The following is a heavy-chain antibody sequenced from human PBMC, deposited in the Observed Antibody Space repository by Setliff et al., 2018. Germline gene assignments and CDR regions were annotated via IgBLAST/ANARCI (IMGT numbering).Heavy chain of an antibody. V-gene: IGHV4-61*01. Sequence: SETLSLTCTVSGASLNSGTYYWGWIRQPPGKGLEWIGYIYYSGSTNYNPSLKSRVTISADTSKNQFSLKLSSVTAADTAVYYCARGGTFRYFDFWGQGTLVTVSS. D-gene: IGHD5-12*01. CDR3: ARGGTFRYFDF. CDR2: IYYSGST. J-gene: IGHJ4*02. CDR1: GASLNSGTYY.